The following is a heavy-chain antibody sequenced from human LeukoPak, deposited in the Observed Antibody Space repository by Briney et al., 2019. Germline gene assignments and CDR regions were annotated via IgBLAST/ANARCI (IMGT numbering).Heavy chain of an antibody. CDR3: ARVTEDYYDSSGTDAGAFDY. D-gene: IGHD3-22*01. Sequence: SETLSLTCTVSGGSISSSSYYWGWIRQPPRKGLEWIGSIYYSGSTYYNPSLKSRVTISVDTSKNQFSLKLSSVTAADTAVYYCARVTEDYYDSSGTDAGAFDYWGQGTLVTVSS. J-gene: IGHJ4*02. CDR2: IYYSGST. CDR1: GGSISSSSYY. V-gene: IGHV4-39*07.